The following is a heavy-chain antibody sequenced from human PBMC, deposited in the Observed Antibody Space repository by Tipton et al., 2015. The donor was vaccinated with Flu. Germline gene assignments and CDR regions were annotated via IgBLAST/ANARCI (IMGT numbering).Heavy chain of an antibody. J-gene: IGHJ4*02. CDR2: VYRSGST. D-gene: IGHD2-2*01. Sequence: LRLSCAVSGYSISSGYYWGWVRQPPGKGLEWIGSVYRSGSTFYSPSLKSRATISADTSKNLFSLRLSSLTAADTAMYFCARVRSDSTSRLYYFDYWGQGTLVTVSS. V-gene: IGHV4-38-2*01. CDR3: ARVRSDSTSRLYYFDY. CDR1: GYSISSGYY.